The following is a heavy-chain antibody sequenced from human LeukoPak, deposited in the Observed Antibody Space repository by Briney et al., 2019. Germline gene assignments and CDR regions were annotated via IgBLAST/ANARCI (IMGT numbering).Heavy chain of an antibody. CDR1: AFTFSSYS. CDR3: ARDPIAAAASGGDY. CDR2: ITSRSSYT. J-gene: IGHJ4*02. V-gene: IGHV3-21*01. D-gene: IGHD6-13*01. Sequence: GGSPRLSCAASAFTFSSYSMNWVRQAPGKGLEWVSSITSRSSYTYYADSVKGRFTISRDNAKNSLYLQMNSLRAEDTAVYYCARDPIAAAASGGDYWGQGTPVTVSS.